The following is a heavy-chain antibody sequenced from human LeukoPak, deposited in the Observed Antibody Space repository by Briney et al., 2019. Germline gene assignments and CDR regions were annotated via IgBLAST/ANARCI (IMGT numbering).Heavy chain of an antibody. J-gene: IGHJ6*02. CDR2: IYPGDSDT. Sequence: GESLKISCKGSGYSSTSYWIGWVRQMPGKGLEWMGIIYPGDSDTRYSPSFQGQVTISADKSISTAYLQWSSLKASGTAMYYCARQSIVFSSGWYLYYYGMDVWGQGTTVTVSS. V-gene: IGHV5-51*01. CDR3: ARQSIVFSSGWYLYYYGMDV. CDR1: GYSSTSYW. D-gene: IGHD6-19*01.